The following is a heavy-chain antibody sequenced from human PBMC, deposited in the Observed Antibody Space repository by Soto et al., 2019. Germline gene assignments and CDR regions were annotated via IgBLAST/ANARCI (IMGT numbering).Heavy chain of an antibody. Sequence: QVQLVQSGAEVRKPGSSVTVSCKASGGTFSNYAISWVRQAPGQGLEWMGGIIPIVGTGSYAQKFQGRVPITADEPTTTAYMELSSLRFEDTAVYYCARFVILVPTASTHYYYHMDVWGPGTTVTVSS. CDR2: IIPIVGTG. CDR3: ARFVILVPTASTHYYYHMDV. J-gene: IGHJ6*02. V-gene: IGHV1-69*01. D-gene: IGHD2-2*01. CDR1: GGTFSNYA.